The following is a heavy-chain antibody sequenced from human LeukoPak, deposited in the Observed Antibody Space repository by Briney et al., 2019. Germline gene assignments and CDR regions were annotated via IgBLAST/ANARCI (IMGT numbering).Heavy chain of an antibody. V-gene: IGHV3-30-3*01. CDR3: ARDRSYRLDY. J-gene: IGHJ4*02. CDR1: GFTFSSYA. D-gene: IGHD1-26*01. Sequence: QPGGSLRLSCAASGFTFSSYAMHWVRQAPGKGLEWVAVISYDGSNKYYADSVKGRFTISRDNAKNSLYLQMNSLRAEDTAVYYCARDRSYRLDYWGQGTLVTVSS. CDR2: ISYDGSNK.